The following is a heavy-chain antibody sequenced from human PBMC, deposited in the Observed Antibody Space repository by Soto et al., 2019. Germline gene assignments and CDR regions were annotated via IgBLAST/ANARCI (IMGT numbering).Heavy chain of an antibody. CDR3: AKGGIGWFDP. CDR2: ISYDGGNT. V-gene: IGHV3-23*01. Sequence: PWWSLRLSCSASVFTFSSYAMNWVRQAPGRGLEWVSTISYDGGNTYYPHSVKGRFTISRDNSKNTLYLQMNSLRAEDAAVYYCAKGGIGWFDPWGQGTLVTVSS. D-gene: IGHD2-21*01. J-gene: IGHJ5*02. CDR1: VFTFSSYA.